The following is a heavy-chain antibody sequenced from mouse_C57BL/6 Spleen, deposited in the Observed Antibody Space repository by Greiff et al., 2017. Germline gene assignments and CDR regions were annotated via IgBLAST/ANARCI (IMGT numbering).Heavy chain of an antibody. D-gene: IGHD1-1*01. J-gene: IGHJ1*03. V-gene: IGHV1-52*01. CDR1: GYTFTSYW. Sequence: VQLQQPGAELVRPGSSVKLSCKASGYTFTSYWMHWVKQRPIQGLEWIGNIDPSDSETHYNQKFKDKATLTVDKSSSTAYMQLSSLTSEDSAVYYCARGDYGSSYDVWGTGTTVTVSS. CDR3: ARGDYGSSYDV. CDR2: IDPSDSET.